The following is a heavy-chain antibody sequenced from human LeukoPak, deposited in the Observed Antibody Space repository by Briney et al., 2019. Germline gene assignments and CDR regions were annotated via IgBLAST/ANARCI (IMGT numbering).Heavy chain of an antibody. V-gene: IGHV4-34*01. CDR1: GESFKDYY. CDR2: INHSGSS. Sequence: SETLSLTCAVYGESFKDYYWNWIRQPPGKGLEWIGEINHSGSSNYNPSLKSRVTISVDTSKNQFSLKLSSVTAADTAVYYCARGVFMFGGWQDPYDYWGQGTLVTVSS. J-gene: IGHJ4*02. D-gene: IGHD6-19*01. CDR3: ARGVFMFGGWQDPYDY.